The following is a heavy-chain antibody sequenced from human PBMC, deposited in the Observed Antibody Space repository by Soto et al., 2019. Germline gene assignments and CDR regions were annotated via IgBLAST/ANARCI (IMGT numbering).Heavy chain of an antibody. Sequence: SETLSLTCTVSGGSFSSGGYFWSWVRQHPGKGLGWIGNIYYSGRTYYNPSLKRRVTISVDTSKNQSSLKLSSVTAADTAVYYCARFAKEENPKVGSWYYFDYWGQGTRVTVSS. D-gene: IGHD6-13*01. J-gene: IGHJ4*02. CDR2: IYYSGRT. CDR1: GGSFSSGGYF. V-gene: IGHV4-31*03. CDR3: ARFAKEENPKVGSWYYFDY.